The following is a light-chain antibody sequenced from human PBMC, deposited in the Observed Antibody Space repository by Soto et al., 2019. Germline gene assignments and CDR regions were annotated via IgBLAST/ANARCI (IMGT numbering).Light chain of an antibody. CDR1: QSVSSSY. Sequence: EIVLTQSPGTLSLSPGERATLSCRASQSVSSSYLAWYQQKPGQAPRLLIYGASSRATGIPDRLSGSGSGTDFTLTISRLEPEDFAVYYCQQYGSSFTFGPGTNVDIK. J-gene: IGKJ3*01. CDR2: GAS. CDR3: QQYGSSFT. V-gene: IGKV3-20*01.